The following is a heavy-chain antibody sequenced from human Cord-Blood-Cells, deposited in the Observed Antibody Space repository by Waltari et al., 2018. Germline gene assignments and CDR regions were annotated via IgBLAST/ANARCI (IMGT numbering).Heavy chain of an antibody. CDR1: GFTLKCLR. V-gene: IGHV3-21*01. CDR2: ISSSSSYI. Sequence: EVQLVESGGGPVKPGGPLRPSCAHSGFTLKCLRMTWVCQAPGKGLEWVSSISSSSSYIYYADSVKGRFTISRDNAKNSLYLQMNSLRAEDTAVYYCARSYYYGSGSYRYWGQGTLVTVSS. CDR3: ARSYYYGSGSYRY. J-gene: IGHJ4*02. D-gene: IGHD3-10*01.